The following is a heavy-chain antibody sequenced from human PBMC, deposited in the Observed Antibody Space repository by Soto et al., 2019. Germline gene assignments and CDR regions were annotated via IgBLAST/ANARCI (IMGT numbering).Heavy chain of an antibody. CDR2: ISPKFGAA. Sequence: QVQLLQSGAEMKRPGSSVKVSCLSSGCTFYACAMNWVRHASGQGPECMGYISPKFGAANYRPKFQDIVTITADESTGTSYMKLSSLTSEDTALYFCAREVQVHTPAFVYWGQGTLVTVSS. J-gene: IGHJ4*02. CDR1: GCTFYACA. CDR3: AREVQVHTPAFVY. V-gene: IGHV1-69*19. D-gene: IGHD3-10*01.